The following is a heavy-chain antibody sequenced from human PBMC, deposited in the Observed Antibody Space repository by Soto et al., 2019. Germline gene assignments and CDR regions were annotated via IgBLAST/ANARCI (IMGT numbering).Heavy chain of an antibody. CDR3: ARWERPLHGMDV. J-gene: IGHJ6*02. D-gene: IGHD1-1*01. Sequence: PSETLSLTCTVSGGSISSGDYYWSWIRQPPGKGLEWIGYIYYSGSTYYNPSLKSRVTISVDTSKNQFSLKLSSVTAADTAVYYCARWERPLHGMDVWGQGTTVTVSS. CDR1: GGSISSGDYY. V-gene: IGHV4-30-4*01. CDR2: IYYSGST.